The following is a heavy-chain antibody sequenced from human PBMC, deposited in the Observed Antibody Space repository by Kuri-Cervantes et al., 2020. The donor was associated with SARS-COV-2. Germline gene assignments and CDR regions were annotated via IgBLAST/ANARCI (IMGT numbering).Heavy chain of an antibody. D-gene: IGHD4-11*01. CDR2: IDWDDDK. CDR1: GFSLTTSGMC. V-gene: IGHV2-70*11. CDR3: VRIRAATVIADY. Sequence: SGPTLVKPTQTLTLTCTFSGFSLTTSGMCVAWIRQPPGKALEWLARIDWDDDKYYKTSLNTRLSISKDTSKDQVVLTMPNMDPVDTATYYCVRIRAATVIADYWGQGTLVTVSS. J-gene: IGHJ4*02.